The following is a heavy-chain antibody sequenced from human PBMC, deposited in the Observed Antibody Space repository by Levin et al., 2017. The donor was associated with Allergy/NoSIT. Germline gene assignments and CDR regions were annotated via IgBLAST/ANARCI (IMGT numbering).Heavy chain of an antibody. J-gene: IGHJ6*02. V-gene: IGHV3-21*01. CDR3: ARDITQPGTYYDFWSGYYGDYYYYYGMDV. CDR2: ISSSSSYI. Sequence: PGGSLRLSCAASGFTFSSYSMNWVRQAPGKGLEWVSSISSSSSYIYYADSVKGRFTISRDNAKNSLYLQMNSLRAEDTAVYYCARDITQPGTYYDFWSGYYGDYYYYYGMDVWGQGTTVTVSS. CDR1: GFTFSSYS. D-gene: IGHD3-3*01.